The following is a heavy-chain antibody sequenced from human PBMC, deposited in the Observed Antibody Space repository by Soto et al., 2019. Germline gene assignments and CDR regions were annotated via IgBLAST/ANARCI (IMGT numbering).Heavy chain of an antibody. Sequence: GGSLRLSCADSGFTFSDHWMHWVRQAPGKGLEWVANINQDGGVQFHVGSVKGRFTIPRDNAKNSRYLQMNTLRAEDTAVYRCARAIAAAGSYWGQGTLVTVSS. CDR1: GFTFSDHW. J-gene: IGHJ4*02. CDR3: ARAIAAAGSY. D-gene: IGHD6-13*01. V-gene: IGHV3-7*05. CDR2: INQDGGVQ.